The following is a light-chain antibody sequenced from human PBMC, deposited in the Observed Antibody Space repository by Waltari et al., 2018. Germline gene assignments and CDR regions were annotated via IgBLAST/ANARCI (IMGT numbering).Light chain of an antibody. Sequence: ETVMTQSPATLSVSPGERATLSCRASQSVSSNLAWYQQKPGQAPRLLIYGASTRATGIPARFSGSGSGTEFTLTISSLQSEDFAVYYCQQYNTWPYTVGQGTKLEI. CDR1: QSVSSN. CDR2: GAS. J-gene: IGKJ2*01. V-gene: IGKV3-15*01. CDR3: QQYNTWPYT.